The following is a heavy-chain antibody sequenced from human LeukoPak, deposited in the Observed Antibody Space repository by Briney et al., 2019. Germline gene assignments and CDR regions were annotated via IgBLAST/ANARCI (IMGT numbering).Heavy chain of an antibody. Sequence: GASVKVSCKASGGTFSSYAISWVRQAPGQGLEWMGGIIPIFGTANYAQKFQGRVTITADESTSTAYMELSSLRSEDTAVYYCAREGEEWFDPWGQGTLVTVSS. V-gene: IGHV1-69*13. J-gene: IGHJ5*02. CDR2: IIPIFGTA. CDR1: GGTFSSYA. D-gene: IGHD1-26*01. CDR3: AREGEEWFDP.